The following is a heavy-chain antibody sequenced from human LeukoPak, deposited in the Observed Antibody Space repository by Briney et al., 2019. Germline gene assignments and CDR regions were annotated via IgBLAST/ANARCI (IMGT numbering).Heavy chain of an antibody. Sequence: ASVKVSCKASGYTFTSYYMHWVRRAPGQGLEWMGIINPSGGSTSYAQKFQGRVTMTRDMSTSTVYMELSSLRSEDTAVYYCARSSIIWSYGYGGVDYWAREPWSPSPQ. CDR3: ARSSIIWSYGYGGVDY. V-gene: IGHV1-46*01. J-gene: IGHJ4*02. CDR1: GYTFTSYY. D-gene: IGHD5-18*01. CDR2: INPSGGST.